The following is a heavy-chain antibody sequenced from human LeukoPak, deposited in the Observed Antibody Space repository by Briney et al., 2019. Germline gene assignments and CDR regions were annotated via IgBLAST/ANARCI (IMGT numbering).Heavy chain of an antibody. Sequence: PGGSLRLSCTASGFTFGDYAMSWVRQAPGKGLEWVGFIRSKAYGGTTEYAASVKGRFTNSRDDSKSIAYLQMNSLKTEDTAVYYCTTEWIQLWLGYFDYWGQGTLVTVSS. D-gene: IGHD5-18*01. J-gene: IGHJ4*02. V-gene: IGHV3-49*04. CDR1: GFTFGDYA. CDR3: TTEWIQLWLGYFDY. CDR2: IRSKAYGGTT.